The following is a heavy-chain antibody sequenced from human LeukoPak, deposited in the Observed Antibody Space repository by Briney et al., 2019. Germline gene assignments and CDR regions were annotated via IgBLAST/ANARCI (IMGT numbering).Heavy chain of an antibody. CDR3: LALEYGDYVDY. V-gene: IGHV3-7*01. CDR1: GFTVSGNY. D-gene: IGHD3-3*02. Sequence: GGSLRLSCAASGFTVSGNYMSWVRQAPGKGLEWVANINQDGSEKYYVDSVKGRFTISRDNAKNSLYLQMNSLRAEDTAVYYCLALEYGDYVDYWGQGTPVTVSS. J-gene: IGHJ4*02. CDR2: INQDGSEK.